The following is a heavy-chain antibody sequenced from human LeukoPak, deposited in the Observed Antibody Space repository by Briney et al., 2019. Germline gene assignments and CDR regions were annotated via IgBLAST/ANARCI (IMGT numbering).Heavy chain of an antibody. D-gene: IGHD3-10*01. V-gene: IGHV3-74*01. Sequence: GGSLRLSCAASGFTFSSYWMHWVRQAPGKGLMWVSRINTDGSSTSYADSVKGRFTISRDNAKNTLYLQMNSLRAEDTAVYYCTTEDGSGSYSSGFDYWGQGTLVTVSS. CDR3: TTEDGSGSYSSGFDY. CDR2: INTDGSST. CDR1: GFTFSSYW. J-gene: IGHJ4*02.